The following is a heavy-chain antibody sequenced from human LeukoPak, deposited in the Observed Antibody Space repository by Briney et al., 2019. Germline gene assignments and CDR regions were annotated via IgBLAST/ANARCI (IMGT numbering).Heavy chain of an antibody. CDR2: ISWNSGSI. V-gene: IGHV3-9*01. D-gene: IGHD1-26*01. CDR1: GFTFDDYA. Sequence: PGGSLRLSCAASGFTFDDYAMHWVRQAPGKGLEWVSGISWNSGSIGYADSVKGRFTISRDNAKNSLYLQMNSLRAEDTAVYYCASSQKEVDYWGQGTLVTVSS. J-gene: IGHJ4*02. CDR3: ASSQKEVDY.